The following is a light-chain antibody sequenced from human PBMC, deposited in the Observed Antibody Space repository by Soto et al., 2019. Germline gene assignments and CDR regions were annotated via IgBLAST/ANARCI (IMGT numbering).Light chain of an antibody. V-gene: IGLV4-69*01. Sequence: QLVLTQSPSASASLGASVMLTGALSSGHGSYAIAWHQQQPEKGPRALMKLNSDGSHTRGDGIPDRFSGSSSGAERYLTISSLQSEDEADYYCQTWGTGILVFGGGTKLTVL. J-gene: IGLJ3*02. CDR1: SGHGSYA. CDR2: LNSDGSH. CDR3: QTWGTGILV.